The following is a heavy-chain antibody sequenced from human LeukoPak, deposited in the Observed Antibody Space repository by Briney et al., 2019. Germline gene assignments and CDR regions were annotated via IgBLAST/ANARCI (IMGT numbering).Heavy chain of an antibody. J-gene: IGHJ6*02. V-gene: IGHV3-9*01. CDR1: GFTFDDYA. D-gene: IGHD6-6*01. CDR2: INWNSDRI. CDR3: AKDSSSSPYYGMDV. Sequence: GGSLRLSCAAPGFTFDDYAMHWVRQAPGKGLEWVSGINWNSDRIGYADSVKGRFTISRDNAKNSLYLQMNSLRAEDTALYYCAKDSSSSPYYGMDVWGQGTTVTVSS.